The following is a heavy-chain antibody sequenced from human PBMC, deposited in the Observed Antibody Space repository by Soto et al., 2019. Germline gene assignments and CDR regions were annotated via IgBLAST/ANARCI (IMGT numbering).Heavy chain of an antibody. Sequence: QVQLVQSGAEVKKPGSSVKVSCKASGGTFSSYAISWVRQAPGQGLEWMGGIIPIFGTANYAQKFQGRVTIPADKSTSTAYMELSSLRSEDTAVYYCARDRGAAYCSGGSCYSYYYYGMDVWGQGTTVTVSS. CDR2: IIPIFGTA. J-gene: IGHJ6*02. V-gene: IGHV1-69*06. CDR1: GGTFSSYA. CDR3: ARDRGAAYCSGGSCYSYYYYGMDV. D-gene: IGHD2-15*01.